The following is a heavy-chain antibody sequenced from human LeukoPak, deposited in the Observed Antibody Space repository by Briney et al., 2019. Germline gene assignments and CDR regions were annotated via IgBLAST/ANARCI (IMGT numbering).Heavy chain of an antibody. Sequence: GGSLRLSCVASEFTFSAYTMSWVRQAPGKGLEWVSGICGRGGSRYYADSVKGRFTISRDNSNNMLYLQMNSLRAEDTALYYCAKDLSRTGTYRGVGVFDCWGQGTLVTVSS. CDR2: ICGRGGSR. D-gene: IGHD1-7*01. J-gene: IGHJ4*02. CDR1: EFTFSAYT. V-gene: IGHV3-23*01. CDR3: AKDLSRTGTYRGVGVFDC.